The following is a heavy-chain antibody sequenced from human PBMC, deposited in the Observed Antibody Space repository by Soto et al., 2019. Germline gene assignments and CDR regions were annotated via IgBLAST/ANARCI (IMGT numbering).Heavy chain of an antibody. V-gene: IGHV5-51*03. CDR3: ARRQRSSWSFDY. CDR2: IYPGDSDT. J-gene: IGHJ4*02. Sequence: EVQLVQSGAEVKKPGESLKISCKGSGYSFTTYWIGWVRQMPGKGLEWMGMIYPGDSDTRYSPSFQGQVTISADRSTRTAYLQWCSLKASDTAMYFCARRQRSSWSFDYWGQGTLVTVSS. CDR1: GYSFTTYW. D-gene: IGHD6-13*01.